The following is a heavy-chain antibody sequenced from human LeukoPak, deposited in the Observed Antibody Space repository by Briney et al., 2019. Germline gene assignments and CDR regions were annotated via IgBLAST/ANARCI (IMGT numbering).Heavy chain of an antibody. CDR1: GFTVSSNY. CDR3: AREPQGDSSGYDAFDV. CDR2: IYSGGST. V-gene: IGHV3-66*01. J-gene: IGHJ3*01. D-gene: IGHD3-22*01. Sequence: PGGSLRLSCAASGFTVSSNYMSWVRQAPGKGLEWVSVIYSGGSTYYADSVKGRFTLSRDSSKNTLFLQMNGLRAEDTAVYYCAREPQGDSSGYDAFDVWGQGTLVTVSS.